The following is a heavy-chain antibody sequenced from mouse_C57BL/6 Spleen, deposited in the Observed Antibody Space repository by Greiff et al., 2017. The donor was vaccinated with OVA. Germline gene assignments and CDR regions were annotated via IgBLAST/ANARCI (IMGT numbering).Heavy chain of an antibody. V-gene: IGHV1-82*01. D-gene: IGHD2-4*01. CDR3: ARSGYDYDNAMDY. J-gene: IGHJ4*01. CDR1: GYAFSSSW. CDR2: IYPGDGDT. Sequence: VQLQQSGPELVKPGASVKISCKASGYAFSSSWMHWVKQRPGQGLEWIGRIYPGDGDTTYNGKFKGKATLTADKSSSTAYLQLSSLTSEDSAVYFCARSGYDYDNAMDYWGQGTSVTVSS.